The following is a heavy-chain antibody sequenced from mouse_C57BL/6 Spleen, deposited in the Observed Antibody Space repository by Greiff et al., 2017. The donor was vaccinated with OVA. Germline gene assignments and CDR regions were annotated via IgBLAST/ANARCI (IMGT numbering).Heavy chain of an antibody. V-gene: IGHV1-62-2*01. J-gene: IGHJ4*01. D-gene: IGHD1-1*02. CDR3: ARHEYYGAYYYAMDY. Sequence: QVHVKQSGAELVKPGASVKLSCKASGYTFTEYTIHWVKQRSGQGLEWIGWFYPGSGSIKYNEKFKDKATLTADKSSSTVYMELSRLTSEDSAVYFCARHEYYGAYYYAMDYWGQGTSVTVSS. CDR1: GYTFTEYT. CDR2: FYPGSGSI.